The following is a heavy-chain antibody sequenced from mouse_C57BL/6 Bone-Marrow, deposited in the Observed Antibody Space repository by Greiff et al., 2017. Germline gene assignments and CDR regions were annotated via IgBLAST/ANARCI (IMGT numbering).Heavy chain of an antibody. V-gene: IGHV1-31*01. J-gene: IGHJ3*01. D-gene: IGHD1-1*01. Sequence: VQLKQSGPELVKPGASVKISCKASGYSFTGYYMHWVKQSHGNILDWIGYIYPYNGVSSYNQKFKGKATLTVDKSSSTAYMELRRLTSEDSAVYYCVSYYYGSSEFAYWGQGTLVTVSA. CDR2: IYPYNGVS. CDR3: VSYYYGSSEFAY. CDR1: GYSFTGYY.